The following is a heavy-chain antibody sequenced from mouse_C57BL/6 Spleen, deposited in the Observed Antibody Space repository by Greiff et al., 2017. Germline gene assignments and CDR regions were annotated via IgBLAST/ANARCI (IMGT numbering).Heavy chain of an antibody. Sequence: QVQLQQPGAELVRPGSSVKLSCKASGYTFTSYWMHWVKQRPIQGLEWIGNIDPSDSETHYNQKFKDKATLTVDKSSSTAYMQLSSLTSEDSAVYYCARGDGSSNWYFEVWGTGTTVTVSS. CDR1: GYTFTSYW. CDR2: IDPSDSET. CDR3: ARGDGSSNWYFEV. D-gene: IGHD1-1*01. J-gene: IGHJ1*03. V-gene: IGHV1-52*01.